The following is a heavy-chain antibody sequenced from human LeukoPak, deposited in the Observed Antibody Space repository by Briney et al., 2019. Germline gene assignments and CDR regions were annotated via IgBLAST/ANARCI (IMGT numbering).Heavy chain of an antibody. D-gene: IGHD2-15*01. J-gene: IGHJ1*01. CDR3: ARLGYCSGGSCPLQH. V-gene: IGHV4-39*01. Sequence: SETLSLTCTVSGGSISSSGYYWGWIRQPPGKGLEWIGSIYYSGSTYYNPSLKSRVTISVDTSKNQFSLKLSSVTAADTAVYYCARLGYCSGGSCPLQHWGQGTLVTVSS. CDR1: GGSISSSGYY. CDR2: IYYSGST.